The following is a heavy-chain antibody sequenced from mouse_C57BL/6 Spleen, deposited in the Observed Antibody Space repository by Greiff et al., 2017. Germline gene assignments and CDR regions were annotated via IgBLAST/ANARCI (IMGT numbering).Heavy chain of an antibody. J-gene: IGHJ2*01. CDR3: ARYHGYDYPFDY. CDR1: GFTFTDYY. V-gene: IGHV7-3*01. CDR2: IRNKANGYTT. Sequence: EVKLVESGGGLVQPGGSLSLSCAASGFTFTDYYMSWVRQPPGQALEWLGFIRNKANGYTTEYSASVKGRITISRDNSPSILYLRLNALRAEESATDNCARYHGYDYPFDYWGQGTTLTVSS. D-gene: IGHD2-4*01.